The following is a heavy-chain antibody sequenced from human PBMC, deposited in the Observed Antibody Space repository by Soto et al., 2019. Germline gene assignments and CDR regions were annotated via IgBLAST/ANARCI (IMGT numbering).Heavy chain of an antibody. V-gene: IGHV3-23*01. D-gene: IGHD3-16*01. J-gene: IGHJ6*02. Sequence: PGGSLRLSCAASGFTFSTYAMSWVRQAPGKGLEWVSVIGECGFSTQYAASVKGRFTISRDNSKNMLYLQMNSLRSDDTAVYYCARDSITRVSSDVPGMDVWGQGTTVTVSS. CDR3: ARDSITRVSSDVPGMDV. CDR1: GFTFSTYA. CDR2: IGECGFST.